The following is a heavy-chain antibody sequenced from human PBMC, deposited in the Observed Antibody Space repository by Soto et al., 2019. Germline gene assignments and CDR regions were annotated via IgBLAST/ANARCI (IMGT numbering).Heavy chain of an antibody. D-gene: IGHD6-13*01. Sequence: SGPTLVNPTQTLTLTCTFSGFSLSTSGMCVSWIRQPPGKALEWLALIDWDDDKYYSTSLKTRLTISKDTSKNQVVLTMTNMDPVDTATYYCARITYSSSWYHLDYWGQGTLVTVPQ. J-gene: IGHJ4*02. V-gene: IGHV2-70*01. CDR1: GFSLSTSGMC. CDR3: ARITYSSSWYHLDY. CDR2: IDWDDDK.